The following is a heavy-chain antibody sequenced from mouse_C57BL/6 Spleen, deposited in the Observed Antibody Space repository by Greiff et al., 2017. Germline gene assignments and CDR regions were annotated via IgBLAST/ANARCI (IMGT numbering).Heavy chain of an antibody. D-gene: IGHD1-1*01. V-gene: IGHV1-64*01. Sequence: QVQLQQPGAELVKPGASVKLSCKASGYTFTSYWMHWVKQRPGQGLEWIGMIHPNSGSTNYNEKFKSKATLTVDKSSSTAYMQLSSLTSEDSAVYYCARTGGATGAMDYWGQGTSVTVSS. CDR2: IHPNSGST. J-gene: IGHJ4*01. CDR1: GYTFTSYW. CDR3: ARTGGATGAMDY.